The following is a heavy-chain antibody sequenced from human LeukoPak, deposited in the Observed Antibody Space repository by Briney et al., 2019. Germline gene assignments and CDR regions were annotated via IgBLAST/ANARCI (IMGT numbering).Heavy chain of an antibody. D-gene: IGHD6-13*01. J-gene: IGHJ6*02. Sequence: KPSETLSLTCTVSGGSISSYYWSWLRQPPGKGLEWIGYIYYSGSTNYNPSLKSRVTISVDTSKNQFSLKLSSVTAADTAVYYCARDRGIGRGYYYYGMDVWGQGTTVTVSS. CDR1: GGSISSYY. V-gene: IGHV4-59*12. CDR3: ARDRGIGRGYYYYGMDV. CDR2: IYYSGST.